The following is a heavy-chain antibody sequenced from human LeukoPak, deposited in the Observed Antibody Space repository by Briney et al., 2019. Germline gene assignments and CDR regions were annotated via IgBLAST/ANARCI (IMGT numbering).Heavy chain of an antibody. J-gene: IGHJ3*02. CDR2: IYYSGST. V-gene: IGHV4-59*01. CDR1: GGSISSYY. CDR3: ARAPRVYCSGGSCPPDAFDI. D-gene: IGHD2-15*01. Sequence: SETLSLTCTVSGGSISSYYWSWIRQPPGKGLEWIGYIYYSGSTNYNPSLKSRVTISVDTSKNQFSLQLSSVTAADTAVYYCARAPRVYCSGGSCPPDAFDIWGQGTMVTVSS.